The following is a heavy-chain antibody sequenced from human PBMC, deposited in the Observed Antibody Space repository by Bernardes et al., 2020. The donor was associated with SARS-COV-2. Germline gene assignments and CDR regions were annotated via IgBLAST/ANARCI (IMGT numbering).Heavy chain of an antibody. CDR2: INPNSGGT. D-gene: IGHD6-13*01. Sequence: ASVKVSCKASGYTFTGYYMYWVRQAPGQGLECMGWINPNSGGTNYAQKFQGRVTMTRDTSISTGYMELTRLRSDDTAMSYCARGLAAADLGRYGMDVWGQGTTVTVSS. J-gene: IGHJ6*02. V-gene: IGHV1-2*02. CDR3: ARGLAAADLGRYGMDV. CDR1: GYTFTGYY.